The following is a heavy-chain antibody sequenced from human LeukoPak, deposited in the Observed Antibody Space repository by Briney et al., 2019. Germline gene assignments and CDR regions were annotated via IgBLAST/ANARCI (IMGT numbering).Heavy chain of an antibody. CDR2: INPNSGGT. D-gene: IGHD1-1*01. CDR1: GYTFTGYY. V-gene: IGHV1-2*02. J-gene: IGHJ3*02. Sequence: ASVKVSCKASGYTFTGYYMHWVRQAPGQGLEWMGWINPNSGGTNYAQKFQGRVTMTRDTSISTAYMELSRLRSDDTAVYYCARTTRNDAPLDAFNIWGQGTMAPLSS. CDR3: ARTTRNDAPLDAFNI.